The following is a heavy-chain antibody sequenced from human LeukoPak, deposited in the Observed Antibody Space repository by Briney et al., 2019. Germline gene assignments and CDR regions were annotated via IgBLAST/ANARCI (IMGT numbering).Heavy chain of an antibody. CDR3: ARGSPFGDY. D-gene: IGHD3-10*01. CDR2: IYYSGST. J-gene: IGHJ4*02. CDR1: DDSISSYY. Sequence: KPSETLSLTCTVSDDSISSYYWSWIRQPPGKGLEWIGYIYYSGSTNYDPSLKSRVTISVDTSKNQFSLKLSSVTAADTAVYYCARGSPFGDYWGQGTLVTVSS. V-gene: IGHV4-59*01.